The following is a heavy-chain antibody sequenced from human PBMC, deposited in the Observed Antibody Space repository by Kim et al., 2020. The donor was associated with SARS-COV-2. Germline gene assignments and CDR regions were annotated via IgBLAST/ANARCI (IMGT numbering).Heavy chain of an antibody. CDR1: GGTFSSYA. CDR2: IIPIFGTA. J-gene: IGHJ4*02. V-gene: IGHV1-69*13. D-gene: IGHD6-13*01. Sequence: SVKVSCKASGGTFSSYAISWVRQAPGQGLEWMGGIIPIFGTANYAQKFQGRVTITADESTSTAYMELSSLRSEDTAVYYCARGGGYSSSWYRGPWDYWGQGTLVTVSS. CDR3: ARGGGYSSSWYRGPWDY.